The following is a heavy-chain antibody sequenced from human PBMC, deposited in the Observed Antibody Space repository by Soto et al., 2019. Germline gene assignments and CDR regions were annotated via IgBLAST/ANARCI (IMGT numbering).Heavy chain of an antibody. CDR3: AREADYGNWFDP. V-gene: IGHV3-48*01. CDR1: GFTFSSYS. CDR2: INSSSSTI. Sequence: GGSLRLSCAASGFTFSSYSMNWVRQAPGKGLEWVSYINSSSSTIYYADSVKGRFTISRHNAKNSLYLQMNSLRAEDTAVYYCAREADYGNWFDPWGQGTLVTVSS. J-gene: IGHJ5*02. D-gene: IGHD4-17*01.